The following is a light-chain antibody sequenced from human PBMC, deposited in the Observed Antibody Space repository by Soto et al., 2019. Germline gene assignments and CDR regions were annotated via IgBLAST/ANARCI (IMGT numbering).Light chain of an antibody. V-gene: IGLV2-11*01. CDR3: CSYADSYTWV. J-gene: IGLJ3*02. CDR2: DVS. CDR1: SSDVAGYNY. Sequence: QSVLTQPRSVSGSPGQSVTISCTGTSSDVAGYNYVSWYQQHLGKAPKLMIYDVSKRPSGVPDRFSGSKSGNTASLTISGLQAEDEADYYCCSYADSYTWVFGGGTKLTVL.